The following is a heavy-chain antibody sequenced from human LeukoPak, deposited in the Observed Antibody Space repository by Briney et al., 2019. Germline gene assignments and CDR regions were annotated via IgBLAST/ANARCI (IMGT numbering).Heavy chain of an antibody. Sequence: SETLSLTCAVDADSFSGYSWSLIRQSPGRGLEWIGVFNYDGRAKYNPSLKSRVTISVDTSKSPFSLKLSSVIAADTAVYYCARDTSGHYNWFDPWGQGTLVTVSS. CDR3: ARDTSGHYNWFDP. CDR2: FNYDGRA. J-gene: IGHJ5*02. V-gene: IGHV4-34*01. CDR1: ADSFSGYS. D-gene: IGHD1-1*01.